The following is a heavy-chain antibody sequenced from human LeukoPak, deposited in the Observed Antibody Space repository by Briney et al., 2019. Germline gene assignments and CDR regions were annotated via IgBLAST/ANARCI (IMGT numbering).Heavy chain of an antibody. J-gene: IGHJ4*02. Sequence: ASVKVSCKAYGGTFSSYAISWVRQAPGQGLEWMGWISAYNGNTNYAQKLQGRVTMTTDTSTSTAYMELRSLRSDDTAVYYCARDDILIDYWGQGTLVTVSS. CDR1: GGTFSSYA. V-gene: IGHV1-18*01. D-gene: IGHD3-9*01. CDR3: ARDDILIDY. CDR2: ISAYNGNT.